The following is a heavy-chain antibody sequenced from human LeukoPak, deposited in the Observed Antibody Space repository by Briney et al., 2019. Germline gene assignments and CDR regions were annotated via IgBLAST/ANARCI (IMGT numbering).Heavy chain of an antibody. J-gene: IGHJ3*02. Sequence: LETLSLTCAVYGGSFSGYYWSWIRQPPGKGLEWIGYIYYSGSTNYNPSLKSRVTISVDTSKNQFSLKLSSVTAADTAVYYCARGGPDYYDSSGTLVAFDIWGQGTMVTVSS. CDR1: GGSFSGYY. CDR2: IYYSGST. D-gene: IGHD3-22*01. CDR3: ARGGPDYYDSSGTLVAFDI. V-gene: IGHV4-59*01.